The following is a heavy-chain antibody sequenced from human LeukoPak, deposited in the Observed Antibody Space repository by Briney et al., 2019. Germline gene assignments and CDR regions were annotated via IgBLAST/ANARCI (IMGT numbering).Heavy chain of an antibody. CDR1: GGSISSGDYY. Sequence: SQTLSLTCTVSGGSISSGDYYWSWIRQPPGKGLEWIGYIYCSGSTYYNPSLKSRVTISVDTSKNQFSLNLSSVTAADTAVYFCARRAYYYDSSGYYDCWGQGTLVTVSS. CDR2: IYCSGST. V-gene: IGHV4-30-4*01. J-gene: IGHJ4*02. D-gene: IGHD3-22*01. CDR3: ARRAYYYDSSGYYDC.